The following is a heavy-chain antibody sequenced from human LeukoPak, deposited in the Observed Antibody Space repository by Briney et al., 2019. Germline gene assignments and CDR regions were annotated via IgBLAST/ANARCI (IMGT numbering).Heavy chain of an antibody. CDR1: GFSLATSRVG. CDR2: IYWNDNK. CDR3: AHGYGDYDPYFDY. D-gene: IGHD4-17*01. V-gene: IGHV2-5*01. J-gene: IGHJ4*02. Sequence: SGPTLVNPTQTLTLTCTFSGFSLATSRVGVGWIRQPPGKALEWLALIYWNDNKRYSPSLRSRLTVTKDTSKTQVFLTMTKMDPVDTATYYCAHGYGDYDPYFDYWGQGTLVTVPS.